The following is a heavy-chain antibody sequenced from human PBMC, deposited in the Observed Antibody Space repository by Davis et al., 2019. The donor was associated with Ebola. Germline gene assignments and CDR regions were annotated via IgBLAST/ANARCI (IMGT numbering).Heavy chain of an antibody. D-gene: IGHD3-10*01. J-gene: IGHJ4*02. CDR2: INPNTGGT. CDR3: TRETGEDSSQDFGY. CDR1: RYTFLAYY. Sequence: ASVTVSLKASRYTFLAYYLHWVPHAPRQGLEGVGRINPNTGGTNYAQKFQGRVTMTRDTSISPAYMEVSRLTSDDTAVYYCTRETGEDSSQDFGYWGQGGLVTVSS. V-gene: IGHV1-2*06.